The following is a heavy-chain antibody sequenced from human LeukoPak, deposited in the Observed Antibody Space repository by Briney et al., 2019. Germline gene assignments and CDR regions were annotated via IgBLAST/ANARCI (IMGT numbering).Heavy chain of an antibody. CDR2: IIPILGIA. J-gene: IGHJ4*02. CDR1: GGTFSSYA. Sequence: ASVKVSRKASGGTFSSYAISWVRQAPGQGLEWMGRIIPILGIANYAQKFQGRVTITADKSTSTAYMELSSLRSEDTAVYYCARAAGYYGSGSYLFNFDYWGQGTLVTVSS. D-gene: IGHD3-10*01. CDR3: ARAAGYYGSGSYLFNFDY. V-gene: IGHV1-69*04.